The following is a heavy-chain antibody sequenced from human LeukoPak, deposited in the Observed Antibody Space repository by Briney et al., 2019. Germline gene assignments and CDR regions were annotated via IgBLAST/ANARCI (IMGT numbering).Heavy chain of an antibody. D-gene: IGHD3-10*01. J-gene: IGHJ4*02. V-gene: IGHV3-23*01. CDR3: AKLEPVLLWFGELFFDY. CDR2: VSGSGGST. CDR1: GFTFSSYA. Sequence: TGGSLRLSCAASGFTFSSYAVSWVRQAPGRGLEWVSAVSGSGGSTYYADSVKGRFTISRDNSKNTVYLQMNSLRAEDTAVYYCAKLEPVLLWFGELFFDYWGQGTLVTVSS.